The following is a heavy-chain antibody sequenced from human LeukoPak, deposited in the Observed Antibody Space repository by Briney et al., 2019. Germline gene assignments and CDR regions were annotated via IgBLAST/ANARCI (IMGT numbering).Heavy chain of an antibody. CDR2: ISSSSSYI. Sequence: GGSLRLSCAASGFTFNIYAMNWVRQAPGTGLEWVSSISSSSSYIDYADSVKGRFTISRDNAKNSLYLQMNSLRAEDTAVYYCARDSGAYDTLDYWGRGTLVTVSS. CDR3: ARDSGAYDTLDY. V-gene: IGHV3-21*06. D-gene: IGHD3-9*01. CDR1: GFTFNIYA. J-gene: IGHJ4*02.